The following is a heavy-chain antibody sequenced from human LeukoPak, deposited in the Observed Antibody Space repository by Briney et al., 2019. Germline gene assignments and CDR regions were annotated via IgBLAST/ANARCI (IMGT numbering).Heavy chain of an antibody. CDR3: ARGIHSGTYRVTHYGMDV. CDR2: MNPNSGNT. J-gene: IGHJ6*02. V-gene: IGHV1-8*01. D-gene: IGHD1-26*01. CDR1: GYTFTSYD. Sequence: ASVKVSCKASGYTFTSYDISWVRQATGQGLEWMGWMNPNSGNTGYAQGFQGRVTMTRNTSIGTAYMELSSLRSEDTAVYYCARGIHSGTYRVTHYGMDVWGQGTTVTVSS.